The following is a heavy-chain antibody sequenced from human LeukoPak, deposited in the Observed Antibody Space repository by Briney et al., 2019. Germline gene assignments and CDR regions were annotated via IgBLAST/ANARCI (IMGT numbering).Heavy chain of an antibody. Sequence: GGSLRLSCAASGFTFSFYSMNWVRQAPGKGLEWVSYISSSSNTIYYADSVKGRFNISRDNAKNSLYLKMNSLRDEDTAVYYCARAYGDSTPDGNWGQGTLVTVSS. J-gene: IGHJ4*02. CDR3: ARAYGDSTPDGN. V-gene: IGHV3-48*02. D-gene: IGHD2-21*02. CDR1: GFTFSFYS. CDR2: ISSSSNTI.